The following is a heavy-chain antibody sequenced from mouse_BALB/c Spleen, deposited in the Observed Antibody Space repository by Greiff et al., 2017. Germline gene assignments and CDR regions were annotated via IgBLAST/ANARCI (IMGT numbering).Heavy chain of an antibody. V-gene: IGHV1S137*01. J-gene: IGHJ2*01. Sequence: VQLHQSGAELVRPGVSVKISCKGSGYTFTDYAMHWVKQSHAKSLEWIGVISTYYGDASYNQKFKGKATMTVDKSSSTAYMELARLTSEDSAIYYCARTGSSYPFDYWGQGTTLTVSS. CDR1: GYTFTDYA. D-gene: IGHD1-1*01. CDR2: ISTYYGDA. CDR3: ARTGSSYPFDY.